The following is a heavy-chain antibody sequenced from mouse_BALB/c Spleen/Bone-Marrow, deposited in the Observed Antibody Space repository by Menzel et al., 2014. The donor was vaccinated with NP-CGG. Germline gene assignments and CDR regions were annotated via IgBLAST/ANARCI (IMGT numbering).Heavy chain of an antibody. J-gene: IGHJ3*01. V-gene: IGHV4-1*02. D-gene: IGHD1-2*01. CDR1: GFDFSRYW. Sequence: EVMLVESGGGLVQPGGSLKLSCAASGFDFSRYWMSWVRQAPGKGLEWIGETNPDSSTINYTPSLKDKFIISRDNAKNTLYLQMSKVRSEDTALYYCASLHYYGFFAYWGQGTLVTVSA. CDR3: ASLHYYGFFAY. CDR2: TNPDSSTI.